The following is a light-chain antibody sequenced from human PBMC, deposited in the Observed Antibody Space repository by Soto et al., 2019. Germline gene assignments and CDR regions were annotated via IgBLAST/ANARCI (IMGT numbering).Light chain of an antibody. CDR2: GVT. CDR1: SSDGGGYNY. J-gene: IGLJ1*01. Sequence: QSARTQPASVSGSPGQSITISCTGTSSDGGGYNYVSWYQQHPGIAPKLLIYGVTNRPSGVSTRFSGSKSGNTASLTISGLQAEDEADYHCSSYTSASTLLYLFGTGTKVTVL. CDR3: SSYTSASTLLYL. V-gene: IGLV2-14*01.